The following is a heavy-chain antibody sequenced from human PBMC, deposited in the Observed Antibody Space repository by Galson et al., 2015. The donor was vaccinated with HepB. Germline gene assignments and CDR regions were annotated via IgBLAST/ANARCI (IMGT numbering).Heavy chain of an antibody. D-gene: IGHD6-6*01. CDR1: GGTFSSYA. CDR3: ARESIAAPQEQYYYYYYGMDV. V-gene: IGHV1-69*13. CDR2: IIPIFGTA. Sequence: SVKVSCKASGGTFSSYAISWVRQAPGQGLEWMGGIIPIFGTANYAQKFQGRVTITADESTSTAYMELSSLRSEDTAVYYCARESIAAPQEQYYYYYYGMDVWGQGTTVTVSS. J-gene: IGHJ6*02.